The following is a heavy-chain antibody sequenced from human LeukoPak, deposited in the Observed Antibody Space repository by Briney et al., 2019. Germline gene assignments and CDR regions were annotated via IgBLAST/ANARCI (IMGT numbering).Heavy chain of an antibody. V-gene: IGHV3-23*01. Sequence: GGSLRLSCAASGFTFSSYAMSWVRQAPGKGLEWVSGISGSGDNTYYADSVKGRFTISRDNSKNTLYVQVNSLGTEDTAAYYCAKGSYYDSSGSFYFDYWGQGTLVTVS. CDR1: GFTFSSYA. J-gene: IGHJ4*02. CDR2: ISGSGDNT. D-gene: IGHD3-22*01. CDR3: AKGSYYDSSGSFYFDY.